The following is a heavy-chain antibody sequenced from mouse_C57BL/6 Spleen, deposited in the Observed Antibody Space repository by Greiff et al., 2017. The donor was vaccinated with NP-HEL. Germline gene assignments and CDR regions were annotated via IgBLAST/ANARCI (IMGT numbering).Heavy chain of an antibody. D-gene: IGHD2-4*01. CDR2: IWNGGGT. V-gene: IGHV2-9-1*01. J-gene: IGHJ2*01. CDR1: GFSLTSYA. CDR3: ARLYYDYDVNYFDY. Sequence: VKVEESGPGLVAPSQSLSITCTVSGFSLTSYAISWVRQPPGKGLEWLGVIWNGGGTNYNSALKSRLSISKDNSNSQVFLKMNSLQTDDTARYYCARLYYDYDVNYFDYWGQGTTLTVSS.